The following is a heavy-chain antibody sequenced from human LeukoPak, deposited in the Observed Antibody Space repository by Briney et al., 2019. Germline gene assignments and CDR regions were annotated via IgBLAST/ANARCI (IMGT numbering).Heavy chain of an antibody. CDR3: ARDRRYYGSGSYGVYWYYGMDV. J-gene: IGHJ6*02. CDR2: ISSSSSYI. Sequence: PGGSLRLSRAASGFTFSSYSMNWVRQAPGKGLEWVSSISSSSSYIYYADSVKGRFTISRDNAKNSLYLQMNSLRAEDTAVYYCARDRRYYGSGSYGVYWYYGMDVWGQGTTVTVSS. D-gene: IGHD3-10*01. CDR1: GFTFSSYS. V-gene: IGHV3-21*01.